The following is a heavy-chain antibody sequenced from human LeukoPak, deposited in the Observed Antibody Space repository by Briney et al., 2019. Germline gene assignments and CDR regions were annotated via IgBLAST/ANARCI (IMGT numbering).Heavy chain of an antibody. Sequence: SETLSPTCAVYGGSFSGYYWSWIRQPPGKGLEWIGEINHSGSTNYNPSLKSRVTISVDTSKNQFSLKLSSVTAADTAVYYCASTVAARRLNYYYYGMDVWGQGTTVTVSS. V-gene: IGHV4-34*01. CDR1: GGSFSGYY. CDR3: ASTVAARRLNYYYYGMDV. CDR2: INHSGST. J-gene: IGHJ6*02. D-gene: IGHD6-6*01.